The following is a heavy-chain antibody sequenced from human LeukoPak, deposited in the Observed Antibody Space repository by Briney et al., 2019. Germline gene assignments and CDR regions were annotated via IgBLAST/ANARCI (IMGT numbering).Heavy chain of an antibody. CDR1: GYTFTSYG. Sequence: AASVKVSCKASGYTFTSYGISWVRQAPGQGLEWMGWISAYNGNTNYAQKLQGRVTMATDTSTSTAYMELRSLRSDDTAVYYCARGTHCSGGSCSSDYWGQGTLVTVSS. J-gene: IGHJ4*02. CDR3: ARGTHCSGGSCSSDY. V-gene: IGHV1-18*01. D-gene: IGHD2-15*01. CDR2: ISAYNGNT.